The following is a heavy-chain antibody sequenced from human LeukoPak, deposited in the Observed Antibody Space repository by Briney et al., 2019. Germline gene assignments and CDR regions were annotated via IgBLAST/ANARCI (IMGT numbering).Heavy chain of an antibody. CDR1: GGSFSGYY. J-gene: IGHJ4*02. D-gene: IGHD2-21*02. CDR2: INHSGST. CDR3: ARGPCGGDCYLPPPNFDY. Sequence: SETLSLTCAVYGGSFSGYYWSWIRQPPGKGLEWIGEINHSGSTYYNPSLKSRVTISVDRSKNQFSLKLSSVTAADTAVYYCARGPCGGDCYLPPPNFDYWGQGTLVTVSS. V-gene: IGHV4-34*01.